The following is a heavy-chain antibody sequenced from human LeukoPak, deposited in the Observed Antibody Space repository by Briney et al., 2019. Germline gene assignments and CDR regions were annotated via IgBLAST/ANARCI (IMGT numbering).Heavy chain of an antibody. J-gene: IGHJ4*02. CDR1: GFTFSGYA. V-gene: IGHV3-23*01. CDR2: ISGSGGST. CDR3: ARKEIQIPLRYFDY. D-gene: IGHD3-9*01. Sequence: PGGSLRLSCAASGFTFSGYAMNWVRQAPGKGLEWVSAISGSGGSTYYADSVKGRFTISRDNSKNTLYLQMNRLRVEDTAVYYCARKEIQIPLRYFDYWGQGSLVTVSS.